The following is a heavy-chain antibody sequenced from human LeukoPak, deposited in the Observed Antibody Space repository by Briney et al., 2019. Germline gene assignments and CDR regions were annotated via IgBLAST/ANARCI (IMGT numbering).Heavy chain of an antibody. CDR2: ISYDGSNK. CDR1: GFTFSSYG. J-gene: IGHJ4*02. CDR3: AKDSSLQSIDY. D-gene: IGHD4-11*01. Sequence: GGSLRLSCAASGFTFSSYGMHWVRQAPGKGLEWVAVISYDGSNKYYADSVKGRFTISRDNSKNTLYLQMNSLRAEDTAVYYCAKDSSLQSIDYWGQGTLVTVSS. V-gene: IGHV3-30*18.